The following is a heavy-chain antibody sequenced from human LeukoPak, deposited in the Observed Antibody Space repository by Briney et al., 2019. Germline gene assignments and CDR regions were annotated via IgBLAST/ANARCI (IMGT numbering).Heavy chain of an antibody. J-gene: IGHJ4*02. CDR2: IYTSGST. D-gene: IGHD3-22*01. V-gene: IGHV4-4*07. Sequence: SETLSLTCTVSGGSISSYYWSWIRQPAGKGLEWIGRIYTSGSTNYNPSLKSRVTMSVDTSKNQFSLKLSSVTAADTAVYYCAREMGYYYDSSGYYFFDYWGQGTLVTVSS. CDR1: GGSISSYY. CDR3: AREMGYYYDSSGYYFFDY.